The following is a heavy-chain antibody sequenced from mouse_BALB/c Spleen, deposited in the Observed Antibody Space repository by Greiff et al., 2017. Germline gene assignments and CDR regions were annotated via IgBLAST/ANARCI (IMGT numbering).Heavy chain of an antibody. CDR3: AREPYGNYGDYAMDY. Sequence: EVMLVESGGGLVQPGGSLKLSCAASGFTFSSYGMSWVRQTPDKRLELVATINSNGGSTYYPDSVKGRFTISRDNAKNTLYLQMSSLKSEDTAMYYCAREPYGNYGDYAMDYWGQGTSVTVSS. V-gene: IGHV5-6-3*01. CDR1: GFTFSSYG. D-gene: IGHD2-10*02. J-gene: IGHJ4*01. CDR2: INSNGGST.